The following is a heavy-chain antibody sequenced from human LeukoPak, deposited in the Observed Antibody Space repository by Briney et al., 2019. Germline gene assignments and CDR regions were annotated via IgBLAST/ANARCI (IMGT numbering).Heavy chain of an antibody. D-gene: IGHD1-26*01. V-gene: IGHV3-11*01. J-gene: IGHJ1*01. CDR2: ISSSGSTI. CDR1: GFTFSDYY. CDR3: ASSSGSYDGNFQH. Sequence: GGSLRLSCAASGFTFSDYYMSWIRQAPGKGLEWVSYISSSGSTIYYADSVKGRFTISRDNAKNSLYLQMNSLRAEDTALYYCASSSGSYDGNFQHWGQGTLVTVSS.